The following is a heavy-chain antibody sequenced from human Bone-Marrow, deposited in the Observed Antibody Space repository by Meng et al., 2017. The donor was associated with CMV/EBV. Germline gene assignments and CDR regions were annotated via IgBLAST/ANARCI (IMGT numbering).Heavy chain of an antibody. CDR2: TSRSSNYT. D-gene: IGHD4/OR15-4a*01. CDR3: AGQTMAVDY. Sequence: QVKLCEDGGGFVKSGGSLRLTCAASGCTFSDYYRSWIRQAPGKGLDWVSYTSRSSNYTIYADSVKGRFTISRDNAKNSLYLQMNSLRAEDTAVYYCAGQTMAVDYWGQGTLVTVSS. CDR1: GCTFSDYY. V-gene: IGHV3-11*03. J-gene: IGHJ4*02.